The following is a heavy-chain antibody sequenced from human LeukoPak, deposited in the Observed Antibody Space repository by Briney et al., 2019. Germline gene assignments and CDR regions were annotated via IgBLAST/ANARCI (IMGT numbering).Heavy chain of an antibody. V-gene: IGHV4-4*02. CDR1: GGSITNTNY. Sequence: TSETLSLTCGVSGGSITNTNYWTWVRQPPGKGLEWIGEVNLQGSTNYNPSLMGRVAIAVDTSENHISLQLTSVTAADTAVYYCAREGGPYRPLDYSGQGTLVTVSS. CDR3: AREGGPYRPLDY. CDR2: VNLQGST. J-gene: IGHJ4*02.